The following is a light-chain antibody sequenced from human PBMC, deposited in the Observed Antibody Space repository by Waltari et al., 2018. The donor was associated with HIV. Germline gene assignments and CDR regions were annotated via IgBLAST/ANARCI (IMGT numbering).Light chain of an antibody. Sequence: QSALTQPREVCGAPGQSVTISCPGTRRDGGVYHYVTWYQQHPGKAPKLMIYDVSKRPSGVPDRFSGSKSGNTASLTISGLQAEDEADYCCCSYAGDYTFVLFGGGTKLTVL. J-gene: IGLJ2*01. V-gene: IGLV2-11*01. CDR3: CSYAGDYTFVL. CDR1: RRDGGVYHY. CDR2: DVS.